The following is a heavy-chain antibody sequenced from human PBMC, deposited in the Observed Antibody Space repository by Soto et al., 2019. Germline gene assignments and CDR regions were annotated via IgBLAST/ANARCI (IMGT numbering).Heavy chain of an antibody. D-gene: IGHD6-6*01. Sequence: SETLYLTCSVSSASLSSSTYYWSWLRQPPGRGPEWIGSIYYSGNTYYKPSLKSRVSISIDTSRNQFSLKLTSVTAADTGVYCCASSSPFHYWGPGILVTVSS. V-gene: IGHV4-39*01. CDR3: ASSSPFHY. CDR2: IYYSGNT. CDR1: SASLSSSTYY. J-gene: IGHJ4*02.